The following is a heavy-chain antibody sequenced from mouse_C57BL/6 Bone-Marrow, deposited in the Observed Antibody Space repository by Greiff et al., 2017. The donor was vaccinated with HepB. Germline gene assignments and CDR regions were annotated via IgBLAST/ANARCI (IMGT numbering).Heavy chain of an antibody. V-gene: IGHV5-6*02. J-gene: IGHJ2*01. CDR1: GFTFSSYG. D-gene: IGHD1-1*01. CDR3: AKTTGVPYFDY. CDR2: ISSGGSYT. Sequence: DVKLQESGGDLVKPGGSLKLSCAASGFTFSSYGMSWVRQTPDKRLEWVATISSGGSYTYYPDSVKGRFTISRDNAKNTLYLQMSSLKSEDTAMYYCAKTTGVPYFDYWGQGTTLTVSS.